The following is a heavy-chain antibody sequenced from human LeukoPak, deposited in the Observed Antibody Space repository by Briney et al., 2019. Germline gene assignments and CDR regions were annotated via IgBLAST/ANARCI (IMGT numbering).Heavy chain of an antibody. CDR1: GFTFSSYA. Sequence: GGSLRLSCAASGFTFSSYAMSWVRQAPGKGLEWVSSISSSSSYIYYADSVKGRFTISRDNAKNSLYLQMNSLRAEDTAVYYCARGAYYDFWSGYYTGSDAFDIWGQGTMVTVSS. D-gene: IGHD3-3*01. CDR2: ISSSSSYI. CDR3: ARGAYYDFWSGYYTGSDAFDI. J-gene: IGHJ3*02. V-gene: IGHV3-21*01.